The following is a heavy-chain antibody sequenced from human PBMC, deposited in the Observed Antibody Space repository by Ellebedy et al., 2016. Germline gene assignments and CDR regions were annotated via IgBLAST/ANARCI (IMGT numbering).Heavy chain of an antibody. D-gene: IGHD4-17*01. CDR3: SRHTDYALDY. V-gene: IGHV3-11*04. J-gene: IGHJ4*02. CDR1: GFTFSDYY. Sequence: SLKISCAASGFTFSDYYMSWIRQAPGKGLEWVSYISSSGSTIYYADSVKGRFTISRDNAKNSLYLQMNSLRAEDTAVYYCSRHTDYALDYWGQGALVTVSS. CDR2: ISSSGSTI.